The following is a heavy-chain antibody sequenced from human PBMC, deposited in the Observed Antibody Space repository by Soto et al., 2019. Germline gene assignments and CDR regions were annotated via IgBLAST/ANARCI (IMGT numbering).Heavy chain of an antibody. D-gene: IGHD1-1*01. V-gene: IGHV3-48*02. CDR3: ARVTSGTLDS. CDR1: GCIFSDFG. Sequence: HPGWSLRLSCAGSGCIFSDFGMTWVRQAPGKGLEWASYISISGSTVYYADSVKGRFTISRDNAKNSLYLQMNSLRDEDSAVYYCARVTSGTLDSWGQGT. J-gene: IGHJ4*02. CDR2: ISISGSTV.